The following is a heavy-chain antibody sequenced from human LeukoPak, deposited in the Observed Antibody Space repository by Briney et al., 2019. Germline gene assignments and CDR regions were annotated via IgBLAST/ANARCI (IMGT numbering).Heavy chain of an antibody. J-gene: IGHJ4*02. V-gene: IGHV3-23*01. CDR1: GFTFSDYN. D-gene: IGHD2-2*01. Sequence: GGSLRLSCAASGFTFSDYNMNWARQAPGKGLEWVSAISGSGASTYYADSVKGRFTISRDNSKNTLYLQMNSLRAEDTAIYYCAKAALRYQLLSSLDYWGQGTLVTVSS. CDR2: ISGSGAST. CDR3: AKAALRYQLLSSLDY.